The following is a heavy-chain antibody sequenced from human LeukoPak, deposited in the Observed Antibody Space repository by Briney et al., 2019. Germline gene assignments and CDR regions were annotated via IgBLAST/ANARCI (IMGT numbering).Heavy chain of an antibody. CDR1: GFTFSDYW. V-gene: IGHV3-7*03. CDR3: ARGPNYGSRSDYFDY. J-gene: IGHJ4*02. D-gene: IGHD3-10*01. Sequence: GGSLRLSCAASGFTFSDYWMNWVRQAPGKGLEWVANMKEDGSEKYRVDCVKGRFTISRDNAKNSLYLQMNSLRVEDTAVYYCARGPNYGSRSDYFDYWGQGTLVTVSS. CDR2: MKEDGSEK.